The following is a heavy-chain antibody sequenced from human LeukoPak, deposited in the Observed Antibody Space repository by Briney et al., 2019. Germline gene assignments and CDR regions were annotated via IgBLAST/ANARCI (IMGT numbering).Heavy chain of an antibody. CDR1: GYSFTSYW. CDR2: IYPGDSDT. Sequence: GESLKISCKGSGYSFTSYWIGWVRQMPGKGLEWMGIIYPGDSDTRYSPSFQGQVTISADKSISTAYLQWSSLKASDTAMYYCARCSRDGDYGSASDAFDIWGQGTMVTVSS. V-gene: IGHV5-51*01. CDR3: ARCSRDGDYGSASDAFDI. J-gene: IGHJ3*02. D-gene: IGHD4-17*01.